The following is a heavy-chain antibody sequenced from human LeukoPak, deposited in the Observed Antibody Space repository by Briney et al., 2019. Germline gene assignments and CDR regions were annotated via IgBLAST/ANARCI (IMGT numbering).Heavy chain of an antibody. CDR2: ISYDGSNK. CDR3: ARYYQTAVVFDY. D-gene: IGHD4-23*01. J-gene: IGHJ4*02. Sequence: GGSLRLSCAASGFXFSSYGMHWVRQAPGKGLEWVAVISYDGSNKYYADSVKGRFTISRDNAKNSLYLQMNSLRAEDTAIYYCARYYQTAVVFDYWGQGTLVTVSS. V-gene: IGHV3-30*03. CDR1: GFXFSSYG.